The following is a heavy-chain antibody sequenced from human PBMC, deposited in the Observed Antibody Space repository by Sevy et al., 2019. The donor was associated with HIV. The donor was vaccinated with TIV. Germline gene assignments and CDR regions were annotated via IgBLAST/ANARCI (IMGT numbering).Heavy chain of an antibody. V-gene: IGHV1-46*03. Sequence: ASVKVSCKASGYTFTSYYMHWVRQAPGQGLEWMGIINPSGGSTSYAQKFQGRVTMTRDTSTSTVYMELSSLRSEDTAVYYCARQYSSSWSGDYYYYGMDVWGQGTTVTVSS. CDR2: INPSGGST. J-gene: IGHJ6*02. CDR3: ARQYSSSWSGDYYYYGMDV. D-gene: IGHD6-13*01. CDR1: GYTFTSYY.